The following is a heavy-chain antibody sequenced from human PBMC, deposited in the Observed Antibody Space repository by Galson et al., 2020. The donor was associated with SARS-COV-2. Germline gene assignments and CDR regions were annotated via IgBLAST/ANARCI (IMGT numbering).Heavy chain of an antibody. CDR2: IWYDGSNK. J-gene: IGHJ6*02. CDR3: AKDGGYSYGSDYYYYGMDV. V-gene: IGHV3-33*06. Sequence: GGSLRLFCAASGFTFSSYGMHWVRQAPGKGLEWVAVIWYDGSNKYYADSVKGRFTISRDNSKNTLYLQMNSLRAEDTAVYYCAKDGGYSYGSDYYYYGMDVWGQVTTVTVSS. CDR1: GFTFSSYG. D-gene: IGHD5-18*01.